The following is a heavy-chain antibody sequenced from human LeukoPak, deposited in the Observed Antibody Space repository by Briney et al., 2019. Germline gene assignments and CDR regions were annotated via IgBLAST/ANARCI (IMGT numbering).Heavy chain of an antibody. CDR1: GYTFTSYD. CDR3: ARVNPNCSSTSCYRGWFDP. D-gene: IGHD2-2*02. J-gene: IGHJ5*02. Sequence: SVKVSCKASGYTFTSYDINWVRQATGQGLEWMGGIIPIFGTANYAQKFQGRVTITADESTSTAYMELSSLRSEDTAVYYCARVNPNCSSTSCYRGWFDPWGQGTLVTVSS. V-gene: IGHV1-69*13. CDR2: IIPIFGTA.